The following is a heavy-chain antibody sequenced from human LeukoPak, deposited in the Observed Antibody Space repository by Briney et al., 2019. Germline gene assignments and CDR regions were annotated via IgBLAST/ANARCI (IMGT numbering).Heavy chain of an antibody. Sequence: PGGSLRLSCAASGFTFSSYAMSWVRQAPGKGLEWVSTIVNSGGSTYYADFVKGRFTISRDNSKNTVYLQMNSLRAEDTAVYYCAKDIHGDYGGLDYWGQGTLVTVSS. D-gene: IGHD4-17*01. J-gene: IGHJ4*02. CDR2: IVNSGGST. CDR3: AKDIHGDYGGLDY. V-gene: IGHV3-23*01. CDR1: GFTFSSYA.